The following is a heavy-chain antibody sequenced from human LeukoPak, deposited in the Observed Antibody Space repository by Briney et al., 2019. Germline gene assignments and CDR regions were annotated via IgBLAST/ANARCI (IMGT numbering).Heavy chain of an antibody. J-gene: IGHJ5*02. CDR3: ARGSSTDGVDNWYDP. D-gene: IGHD4-17*01. CDR1: GYTFTTYA. CDR2: INAGNGNT. V-gene: IGHV1-3*01. Sequence: ASVKVSCKASGYTFTTYAMHWVRQAPGQRPELMGWINAGNGNTKYSQKFQGRVTITRDTSASTTYMELSSLRSEDTAVYYCARGSSTDGVDNWYDPWGQGTLVTASS.